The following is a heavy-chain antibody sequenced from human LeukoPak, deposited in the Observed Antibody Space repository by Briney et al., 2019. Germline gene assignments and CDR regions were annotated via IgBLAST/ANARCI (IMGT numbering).Heavy chain of an antibody. CDR1: GGTFSSYA. D-gene: IGHD3-16*01. Sequence: GSSVKVSCKASGGTFSSYAISWVRQAPGQGLEWMGGIIPIFGTANYAQKFQGRVTMTEDTSTDTAYMELSSLRSEDTAVYYCATVGAGAFQHWGQGTLVTVSS. CDR3: ATVGAGAFQH. CDR2: IIPIFGTA. V-gene: IGHV1-69*06. J-gene: IGHJ1*01.